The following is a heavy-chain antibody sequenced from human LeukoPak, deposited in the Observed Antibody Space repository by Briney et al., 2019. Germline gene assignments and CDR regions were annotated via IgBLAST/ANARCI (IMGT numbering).Heavy chain of an antibody. J-gene: IGHJ5*02. V-gene: IGHV3-74*03. Sequence: GGSLRLSCVGSGFTLSNYWMHWVRKAPGKGLVWVSRIMFDGTFTMYADSVKGRFTISRDNAKNTLYLQMNSLRAEDTAVYYCARDDYYSSWGQGTLVTVSS. D-gene: IGHD3-10*01. CDR2: IMFDGTFT. CDR3: ARDDYYSS. CDR1: GFTLSNYW.